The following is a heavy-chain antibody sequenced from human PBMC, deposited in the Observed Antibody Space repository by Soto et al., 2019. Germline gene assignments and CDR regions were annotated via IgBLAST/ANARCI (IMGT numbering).Heavy chain of an antibody. CDR2: ISYDGSNK. CDR1: GFTFSSYG. Sequence: QVQLVESGGGVVQPGRSLRLSCAASGFTFSSYGMHWVRQAPGKGLEWVAVISYDGSNKYYADSVKGRLTISRDNSENTLYLQVNSLRAEDTAVYYCAKDWDIVVVTAIRYGMDVWGQGTTVTVSS. CDR3: AKDWDIVVVTAIRYGMDV. D-gene: IGHD2-21*02. J-gene: IGHJ6*02. V-gene: IGHV3-30*18.